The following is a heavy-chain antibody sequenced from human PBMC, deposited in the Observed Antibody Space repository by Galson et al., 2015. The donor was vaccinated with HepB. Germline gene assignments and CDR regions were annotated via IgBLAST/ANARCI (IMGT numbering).Heavy chain of an antibody. CDR3: AKVGGDTKWLLPYPFDY. Sequence: SLRLSCAASGFTFSSYAMSWVRQAPGKGLEWVSAISGSGGSTYYADSVKGRFTISRDNSKNTLYLQMNSLRAEDTAVYYCAKVGGDTKWLLPYPFDYWGQGTLVTVSS. CDR2: ISGSGGST. D-gene: IGHD3-22*01. V-gene: IGHV3-23*01. CDR1: GFTFSSYA. J-gene: IGHJ4*02.